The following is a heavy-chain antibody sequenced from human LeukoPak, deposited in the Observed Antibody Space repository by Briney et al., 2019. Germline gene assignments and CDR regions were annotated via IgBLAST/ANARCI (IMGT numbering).Heavy chain of an antibody. J-gene: IGHJ5*02. CDR3: ARPPYGDYVNWFDP. V-gene: IGHV3-66*04. Sequence: GGSLRLSCAASGFTVSSNYMSWVRQAPGKGLEWVSVIYSGGSTYYADSVKGRFTISRDNSKNTLYLQMNSLRAEDTAVYYCARPPYGDYVNWFDPGAREPWSPSPQ. D-gene: IGHD4-17*01. CDR2: IYSGGST. CDR1: GFTVSSNY.